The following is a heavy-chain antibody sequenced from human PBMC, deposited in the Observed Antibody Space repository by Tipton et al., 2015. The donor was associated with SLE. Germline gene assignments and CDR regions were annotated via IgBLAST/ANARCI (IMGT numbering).Heavy chain of an antibody. CDR1: GGSISTYH. Sequence: LSCTISGGSISTYHWSWLRQSPGKGLEWIGYIHHSGSINYNPSLRSQVTMSMDTSQNQFSLKLSSVTAADTAVYYCARHFYNIGWNHFDNWGPGTLVTVSS. CDR3: ARHFYNIGWNHFDN. CDR2: IHHSGSI. D-gene: IGHD6-19*01. V-gene: IGHV4-59*08. J-gene: IGHJ4*02.